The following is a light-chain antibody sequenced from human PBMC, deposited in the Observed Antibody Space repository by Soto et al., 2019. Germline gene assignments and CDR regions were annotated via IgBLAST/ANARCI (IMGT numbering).Light chain of an antibody. CDR2: KAS. CDR3: QHYNSYSEA. CDR1: QTISSW. Sequence: DIKVTQSPSTLSGSVGDRVTITCRASQTISSWLAWYQQKPGKAPKLPIYKASTLKSGVPSRFSGSGSGTEFTLTISSLQPDDFATYYCQHYNSYSEAFGQGTKVDIK. V-gene: IGKV1-5*03. J-gene: IGKJ1*01.